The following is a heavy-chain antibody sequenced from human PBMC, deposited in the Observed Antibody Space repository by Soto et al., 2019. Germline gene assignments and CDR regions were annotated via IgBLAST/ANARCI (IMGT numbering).Heavy chain of an antibody. D-gene: IGHD3-3*01. CDR2: ISANNGNT. CDR1: GYTFTSYG. V-gene: IGHV1-18*01. CDR3: AITYYDFWSGYPNWFDP. Sequence: ASVKVSCKASGYTFTSYGISWVRQAPGQGLEWMGWISANNGNTNYAQKHKGRVAMTTDTSTSTAYMELRSLRTEDTAVYYCAITYYDFWSGYPNWFDPWGQGTLVTVSS. J-gene: IGHJ5*02.